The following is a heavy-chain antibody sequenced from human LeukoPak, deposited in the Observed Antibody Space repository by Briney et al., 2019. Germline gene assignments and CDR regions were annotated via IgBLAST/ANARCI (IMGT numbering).Heavy chain of an antibody. Sequence: SETLSLTCTVSGGSISSYYWSWIRQPPGKGLEWIGYIYYSGNTNYNPSLKSRVTISVDTSKNQFSLKLSSVTAVDTAVYYCARRSRDGYNFAFDIWGQGTMVTVSS. V-gene: IGHV4-59*08. J-gene: IGHJ3*02. D-gene: IGHD5-24*01. CDR3: ARRSRDGYNFAFDI. CDR2: IYYSGNT. CDR1: GGSISSYY.